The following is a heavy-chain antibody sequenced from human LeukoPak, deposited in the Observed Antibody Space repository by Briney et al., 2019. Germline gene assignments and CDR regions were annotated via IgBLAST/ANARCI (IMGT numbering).Heavy chain of an antibody. CDR2: IIPIFGTA. Sequence: ASVKVSCKASGGTFSSYAISWVRQAPGHGLEWMGGIIPIFGTANYAQKFQGRVTITADESTSTAYMELSSLRSEDTAVYYCARDNDYYDSSGYYSWGQGTLVTVSS. CDR1: GGTFSSYA. CDR3: ARDNDYYDSSGYYS. J-gene: IGHJ4*02. V-gene: IGHV1-69*13. D-gene: IGHD3-22*01.